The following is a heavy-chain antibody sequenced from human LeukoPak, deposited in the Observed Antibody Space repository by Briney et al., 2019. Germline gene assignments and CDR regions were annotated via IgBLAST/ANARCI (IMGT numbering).Heavy chain of an antibody. Sequence: GGSLRLSCAASGLTFSGYDMHWVRQAPGKGPEWVAVMSYGGQNERYADSVKGRFTISSDNSKNTVYLQMNSLRPEDMAVYYCAKEIFSGLLYIDYWGQGTLVTVSS. D-gene: IGHD5-12*01. V-gene: IGHV3-30*18. CDR1: GLTFSGYD. CDR3: AKEIFSGLLYIDY. CDR2: MSYGGQNE. J-gene: IGHJ4*02.